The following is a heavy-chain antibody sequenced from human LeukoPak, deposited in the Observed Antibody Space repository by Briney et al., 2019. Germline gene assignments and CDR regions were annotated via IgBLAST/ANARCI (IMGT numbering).Heavy chain of an antibody. CDR1: GGSFSGHY. D-gene: IGHD6-6*01. CDR2: INHIGST. CDR3: AKTPTALVRGGYYFGN. Sequence: SETLSLTCAVYGGSFSGHYWSWIRQPPGKGLEWIGEINHIGSTNYNPSLKSRVTIVVDTSKNQFSLRLSSVTAADTAVYYCAKTPTALVRGGYYFGNWGRGTLVTVSS. J-gene: IGHJ4*02. V-gene: IGHV4-34*01.